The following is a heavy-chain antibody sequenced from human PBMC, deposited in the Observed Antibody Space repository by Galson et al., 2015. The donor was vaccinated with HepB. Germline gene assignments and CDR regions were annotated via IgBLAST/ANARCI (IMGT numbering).Heavy chain of an antibody. D-gene: IGHD2-15*01. CDR1: GGSVSSGSYY. Sequence: TLSLTCTVSGGSVSSGSYYWSWIRQPPGKGLEWIGYIYYSGSTYYNPSLKSRVTISVDTSKNQFSLKLSSVTAADTAVYYCARQREPWADCSGGSCYGGNWFDPWGQGTLVTVSS. CDR3: ARQREPWADCSGGSCYGGNWFDP. J-gene: IGHJ5*02. V-gene: IGHV4-30-4*08. CDR2: IYYSGST.